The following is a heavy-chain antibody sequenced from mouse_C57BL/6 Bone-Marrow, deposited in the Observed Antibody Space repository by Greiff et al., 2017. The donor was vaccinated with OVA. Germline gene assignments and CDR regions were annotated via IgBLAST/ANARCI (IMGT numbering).Heavy chain of an antibody. CDR3: ARGMITTSYYAMDY. Sequence: EVQLVESGGGLVKPGGSLKLSCAASGFTFSSYAMSWVRQTPEKRLEWVATISDGGSYTYYPDNVKGRFTISRDNAKNNLYLQMSHLKSEDTAMYYCARGMITTSYYAMDYWGQGTSVTVSS. CDR1: GFTFSSYA. D-gene: IGHD2-4*01. CDR2: ISDGGSYT. J-gene: IGHJ4*01. V-gene: IGHV5-4*01.